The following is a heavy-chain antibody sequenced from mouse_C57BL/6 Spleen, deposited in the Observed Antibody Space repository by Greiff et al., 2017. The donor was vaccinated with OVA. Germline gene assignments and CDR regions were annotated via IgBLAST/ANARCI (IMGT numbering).Heavy chain of an antibody. CDR2: ISSGGSYT. CDR3: ARHDDDHDGEAMDY. J-gene: IGHJ4*01. V-gene: IGHV5-6*01. D-gene: IGHD2-3*01. Sequence: EVHLVESGGDLVKPGGSLKLSCAASGFTFSSYGMSWVRQTPDKRLEWVATISSGGSYTYYPDSVKGRFTISRDNAKNTLYLQMSSLKSEDTAMYYCARHDDDHDGEAMDYWGQGTSVTVSS. CDR1: GFTFSSYG.